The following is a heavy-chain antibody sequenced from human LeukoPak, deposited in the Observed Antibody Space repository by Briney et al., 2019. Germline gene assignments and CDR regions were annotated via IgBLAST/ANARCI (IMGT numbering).Heavy chain of an antibody. J-gene: IGHJ5*02. CDR1: GGSFSGYY. Sequence: PSETLSLTCAVYGGSFSGYYWSWIRQPPGKGLEWIGEINHSGSTNYNPSLKSRVTISVDTSKNQFSLKLSSVTAGDPAVYYWARGLTSKSQLPQKRFHNWFDPGGKGPLVTVSS. CDR2: INHSGST. D-gene: IGHD2-2*01. CDR3: ARGLTSKSQLPQKRFHNWFDP. V-gene: IGHV4-34*01.